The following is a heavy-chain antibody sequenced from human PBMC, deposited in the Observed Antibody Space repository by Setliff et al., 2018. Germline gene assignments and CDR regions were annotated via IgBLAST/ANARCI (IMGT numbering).Heavy chain of an antibody. J-gene: IGHJ4*02. CDR3: ARDLRNRGGHYFDY. Sequence: ASVKVSCKASGYTFTSYDINWVRQATGQGLEWMGWMNPNSGNTGYAQKFQGRVTMTRNTSISTAYMELSRLRSDDTAVYYCARDLRNRGGHYFDYWGQGTLVTV. CDR1: GYTFTSYD. V-gene: IGHV1-8*02. CDR2: MNPNSGNT. D-gene: IGHD3-16*01.